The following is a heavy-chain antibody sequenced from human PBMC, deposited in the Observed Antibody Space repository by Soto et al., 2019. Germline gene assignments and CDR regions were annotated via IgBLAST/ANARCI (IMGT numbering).Heavy chain of an antibody. D-gene: IGHD5-12*01. Sequence: EVQLLESGGGLVQPGGSLRLSCAASGFTFSSYAMSWVRQAPGKGLEWVSAINGSGGSTYYADSVKGRFTISRDNSKNTLYLQMNSLRAEDTAVYYCAKGPNSGYGADYWGQGTLVTVSS. CDR2: INGSGGST. J-gene: IGHJ4*02. CDR1: GFTFSSYA. V-gene: IGHV3-23*01. CDR3: AKGPNSGYGADY.